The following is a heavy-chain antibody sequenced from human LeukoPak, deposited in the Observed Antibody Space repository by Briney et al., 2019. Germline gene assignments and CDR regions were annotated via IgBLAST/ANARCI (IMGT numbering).Heavy chain of an antibody. Sequence: PSQTLSLTCAVSGGSISSGGYSWSWIRQPPGKGLEWIGYIYHSGSTYYSPSLKSRVTISVDRSKNQFSLKLSSVTAADTAVYYCARGGYGPYYYYGMDVWGQGTTVTVSS. CDR3: ARGGYGPYYYYGMDV. V-gene: IGHV4-30-2*01. CDR1: GGSISSGGYS. D-gene: IGHD3-16*01. J-gene: IGHJ6*02. CDR2: IYHSGST.